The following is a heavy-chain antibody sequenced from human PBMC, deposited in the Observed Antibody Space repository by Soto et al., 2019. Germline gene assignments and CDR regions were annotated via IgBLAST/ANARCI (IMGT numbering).Heavy chain of an antibody. CDR1: GFTFRSYA. CDR2: ISGGGSDT. D-gene: IGHD3-3*01. Sequence: EVHLLESGGGLVQPGGSLRLSCSASGFTFRSYAMSWVRQAPGKGLEWVSGISGGGSDTYYSDSVRGRFTISTDNSTNTLYLQMNSLRVEDSAVYFCAKDDSLEWFFPLDAWGQGTLVTVA. V-gene: IGHV3-23*01. J-gene: IGHJ5*02. CDR3: AKDDSLEWFFPLDA.